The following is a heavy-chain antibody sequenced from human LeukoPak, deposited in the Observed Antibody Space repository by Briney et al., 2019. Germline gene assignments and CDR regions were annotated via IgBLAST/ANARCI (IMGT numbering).Heavy chain of an antibody. CDR2: MNPNSGNT. CDR3: ARGRYSSSWYDYYYYMDV. D-gene: IGHD6-13*01. J-gene: IGHJ6*03. Sequence: GASVKVSCKASGYTFTGYYMHWVRQAPGQGLEWMGWMNPNSGNTGYAQKFQGRVTMTRNTSISTAYMELSSLRSEDTAVYYCARGRYSSSWYDYYYYMDVWGKGTTVTISS. CDR1: GYTFTGYY. V-gene: IGHV1-8*02.